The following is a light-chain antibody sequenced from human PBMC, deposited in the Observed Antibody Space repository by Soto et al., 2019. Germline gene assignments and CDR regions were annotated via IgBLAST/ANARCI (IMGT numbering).Light chain of an antibody. CDR1: QSVSNNY. V-gene: IGKV3-20*01. J-gene: IGKJ1*01. Sequence: EIVLTQSRGTLALSPGERSTLPCRASQSVSNNYLAWYQHKPGQAPRLLIYGASNRATGIQDRFSGSGSGTYFTLTISRLEPEDFAVYYCQQYGSSGTFGQGTKVDIK. CDR3: QQYGSSGT. CDR2: GAS.